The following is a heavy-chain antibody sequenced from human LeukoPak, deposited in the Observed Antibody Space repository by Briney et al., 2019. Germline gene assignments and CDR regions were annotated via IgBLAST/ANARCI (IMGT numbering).Heavy chain of an antibody. J-gene: IGHJ4*02. D-gene: IGHD3-16*01. V-gene: IGHV1-2*02. CDR3: ARAGGYFDY. Sequence: GASAKVSCKASGYTFTGYYMHWVRQAPGQGLEWMGWINPNSGGTNYAQKFQGRVTMTRNTSISTVYMELSSLRSEDTAVYYCARAGGYFDYWGQGSLVAVSS. CDR1: GYTFTGYY. CDR2: INPNSGGT.